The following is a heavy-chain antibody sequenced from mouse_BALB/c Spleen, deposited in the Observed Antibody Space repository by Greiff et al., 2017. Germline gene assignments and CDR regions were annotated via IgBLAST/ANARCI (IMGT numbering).Heavy chain of an antibody. V-gene: IGHV7-3*02. D-gene: IGHD1-1*01. CDR3: ARDGQLRRGLFAD. CDR2: IRNKANGYTT. J-gene: IGHJ3*01. Sequence: EVHLVESGGGLVQPGGSLRLSCATSGFTFPDYYMSWVRQPPGKALEWLGFIRNKANGYTTEYSASVKGRFTISRDNSQSILYLQMNTLRAEDSATYYCARDGQLRRGLFADWGQGTLVTVSA. CDR1: GFTFPDYY.